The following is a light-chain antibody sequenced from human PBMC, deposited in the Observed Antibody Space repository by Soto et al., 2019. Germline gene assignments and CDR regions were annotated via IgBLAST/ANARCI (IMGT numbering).Light chain of an antibody. J-gene: IGLJ1*01. CDR3: VSYTCSTTYV. V-gene: IGLV2-14*03. CDR2: DVA. Sequence: QSVLTQPASVSDSPGQSITISCTGTSIDVGDSNFVSWDQQHPGKPPKLIIYDVANRPSGVSNRFSGSKLVTTASLILPRLPTEDEADYYCVSYTCSTTYVFGPGTKVTVL. CDR1: SIDVGDSNF.